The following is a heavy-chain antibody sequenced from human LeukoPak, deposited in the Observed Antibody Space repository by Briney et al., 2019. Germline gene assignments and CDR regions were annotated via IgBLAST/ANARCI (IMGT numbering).Heavy chain of an antibody. V-gene: IGHV1-2*06. J-gene: IGHJ4*02. D-gene: IGHD5-18*01. CDR1: GYTFTGYY. Sequence: ASVKVSCKASGYTFTGYYMHWVRQAPGQGLEWMGRINPNSGGTNYAQKFQGRVTMTRGTSISTAYMELSRLRSDDTAVYYCAGFTAMVPDYFDYWGQGTLVTVSS. CDR3: AGFTAMVPDYFDY. CDR2: INPNSGGT.